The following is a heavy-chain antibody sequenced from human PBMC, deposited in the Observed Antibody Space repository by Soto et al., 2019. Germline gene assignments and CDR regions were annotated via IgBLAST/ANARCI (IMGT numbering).Heavy chain of an antibody. CDR3: GVGKALGAGVGKMRD. CDR1: GGTFSSYA. Sequence: QIQLVQSRAEVKKPGSSVKVSCKASGGTFSSYAISRVRQAPGQGLEWMGGIIPIFGTANYAQKFKGKVKITADEATSAAYMELSRVRSEDTAVYYCGVGKALGAGVGKMRDWGQGALVTVFS. D-gene: IGHD6-25*01. J-gene: IGHJ4*02. CDR2: IIPIFGTA. V-gene: IGHV1-69*12.